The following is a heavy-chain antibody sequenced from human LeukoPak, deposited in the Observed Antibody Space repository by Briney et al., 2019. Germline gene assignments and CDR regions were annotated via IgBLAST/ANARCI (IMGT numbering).Heavy chain of an antibody. CDR2: IYYSGST. CDR3: ARDLGIAVAKTISTWFDP. D-gene: IGHD6-19*01. J-gene: IGHJ5*02. CDR1: GGSISSSNHY. Sequence: PSETLSLTCTVSGGSISSSNHYWGWIRQPPGKGLEWIGHIYYSGSTYHNPSLRSRVTISVDTSKNQFSLKLSSVTAADTAVYYCARDLGIAVAKTISTWFDPWGQGTLVTVSS. V-gene: IGHV4-39*01.